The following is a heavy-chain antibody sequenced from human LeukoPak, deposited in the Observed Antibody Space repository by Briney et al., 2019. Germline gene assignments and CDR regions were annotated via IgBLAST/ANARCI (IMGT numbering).Heavy chain of an antibody. CDR3: STADYYDSNGYYTHERGRGYFDL. V-gene: IGHV3-15*01. J-gene: IGHJ5*02. CDR1: GFTFSNAR. CDR2: IKSKTDGGTR. D-gene: IGHD3-22*01. Sequence: GGSLRVSCAAPGFTFSNARMSWVRQAPGRGLEWVGRIKSKTDGGTRDYAAPVKVTSTISRDDSRNTLYLQMNSLKTEDTAVYYCSTADYYDSNGYYTHERGRGYFDLWGQGTLVTVSS.